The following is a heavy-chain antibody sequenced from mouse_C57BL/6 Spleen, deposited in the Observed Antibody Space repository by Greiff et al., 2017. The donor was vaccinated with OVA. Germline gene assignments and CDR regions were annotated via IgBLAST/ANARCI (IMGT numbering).Heavy chain of an antibody. J-gene: IGHJ1*03. CDR3: ARFYYGSYWYFDV. CDR2: INPYNGGT. V-gene: IGHV1-19*01. CDR1: GYTFTDYY. Sequence: VQLQQSGPVLVKPGASVKMSCKASGYTFTDYYMNWVKQSHGKSLEWIGVINPYNGGTSYNQKFKGKATLTVDKSSSTAYMELNSLTSEDSAVYYCARFYYGSYWYFDVWGTGTTVTVSS. D-gene: IGHD1-1*01.